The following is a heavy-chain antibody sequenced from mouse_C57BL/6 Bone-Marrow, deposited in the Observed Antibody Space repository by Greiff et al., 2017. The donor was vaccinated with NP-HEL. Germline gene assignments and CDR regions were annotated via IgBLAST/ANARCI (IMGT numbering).Heavy chain of an antibody. D-gene: IGHD2-1*01. J-gene: IGHJ4*01. Sequence: QVQLKESGAELARPGASVKLSCKASGYTFTSYGISWVKQRTGQGLEWIGEIYPRSGNTYYNEKFKGKATLTADKSSSTAYMELRSLTSEDSAVYFCASPIYYGNYDYYAMDYWGQGTSVTVSS. CDR3: ASPIYYGNYDYYAMDY. CDR2: IYPRSGNT. CDR1: GYTFTSYG. V-gene: IGHV1-81*01.